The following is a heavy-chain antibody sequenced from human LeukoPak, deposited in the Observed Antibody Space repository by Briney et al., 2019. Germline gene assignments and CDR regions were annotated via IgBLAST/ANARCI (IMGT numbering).Heavy chain of an antibody. CDR1: GISFTTYW. Sequence: ARSLRLSCAVSGISFTTYWMSWVRQAPGKWLGWVANIKEDGSDKYYVGTVKGRFTISRDNAKNSLYLQMNSLRAEDTAVYYCARDSAGYDYWGQGTLVTVSS. CDR3: ARDSAGYDY. D-gene: IGHD5-12*01. V-gene: IGHV3-7*01. CDR2: IKEDGSDK. J-gene: IGHJ4*02.